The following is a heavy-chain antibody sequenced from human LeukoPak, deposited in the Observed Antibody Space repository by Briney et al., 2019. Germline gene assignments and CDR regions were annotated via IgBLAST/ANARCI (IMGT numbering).Heavy chain of an antibody. CDR1: GFTIDRTT. Sequence: GGSLRLSCVASGFTIDRTTMSWVRQAPGKGLEWVANMKEDGSDIYYVDSVRGRFTISRDNAKKLVYLQMNSLRAEDTGVYYCARGGRSYFDFWGQGSLVTVSS. D-gene: IGHD3-10*01. J-gene: IGHJ4*02. CDR2: MKEDGSDI. V-gene: IGHV3-7*01. CDR3: ARGGRSYFDF.